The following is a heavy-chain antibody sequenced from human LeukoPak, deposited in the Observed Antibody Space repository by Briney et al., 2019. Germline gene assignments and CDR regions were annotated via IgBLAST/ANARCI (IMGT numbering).Heavy chain of an antibody. J-gene: IGHJ5*02. CDR3: AKSWSGYLNWFDP. V-gene: IGHV1-69*01. CDR2: IIPIFGTA. Sequence: ASVKVSCKASGGTFSSYAISWVRQAPGQGLEWMGGIIPIFGTANYAQKFQGRVTITADESTSTAYMELSSLRSEDTVVYYCAKSWSGYLNWFDPWGQGTLVTVSS. D-gene: IGHD3-3*01. CDR1: GGTFSSYA.